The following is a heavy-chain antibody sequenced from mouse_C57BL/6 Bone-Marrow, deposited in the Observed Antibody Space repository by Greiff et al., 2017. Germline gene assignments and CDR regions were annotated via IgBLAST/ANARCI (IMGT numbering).Heavy chain of an antibody. CDR3: ARDYGSSYWYVDV. J-gene: IGHJ1*03. CDR1: GYTFTSYD. CDR2: IYPRDGST. Sequence: QVQLQQSRPELVKPGASVKLSCKASGYTFTSYDMNWVKQRPGQGLEWIGWIYPRDGSTKYNEKFKGKATLTVDTSSSTAYMELHSLTSEDSAVYCCARDYGSSYWYVDVWGTGTTVTVSS. D-gene: IGHD1-1*01. V-gene: IGHV1-85*01.